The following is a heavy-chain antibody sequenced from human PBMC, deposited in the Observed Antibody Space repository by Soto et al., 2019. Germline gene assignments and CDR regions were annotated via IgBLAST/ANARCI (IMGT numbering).Heavy chain of an antibody. CDR2: IWYDGSNK. CDR3: ARGGQGYCSGGSCYRASFYMDV. V-gene: IGHV3-33*01. CDR1: GFTFSSYG. D-gene: IGHD2-15*01. Sequence: QVQLVESGGGVVQPGRSLRLSCAASGFTFSSYGMHWVRQAPGKGLEWVAVIWYDGSNKYYAAAVKGRFTISCDNSKNTLYLQMNSLRAEDTAVYYCARGGQGYCSGGSCYRASFYMDVWGKGTTVTVSS. J-gene: IGHJ6*03.